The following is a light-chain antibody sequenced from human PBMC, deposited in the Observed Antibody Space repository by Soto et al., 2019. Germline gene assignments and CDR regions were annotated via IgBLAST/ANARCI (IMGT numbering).Light chain of an antibody. V-gene: IGLV2-14*01. CDR1: SSDIGAYNY. J-gene: IGLJ1*01. CDR3: SSYTPTSSLV. Sequence: QSVLTQPASVSGSPGQSITISCTGTSSDIGAYNYVSWYQHHPGKPPKLMIYAVSSRPSGVSSRFSGSKSANTASLTISGLQAEDEADYYCSSYTPTSSLVFGTGTKLTVL. CDR2: AVS.